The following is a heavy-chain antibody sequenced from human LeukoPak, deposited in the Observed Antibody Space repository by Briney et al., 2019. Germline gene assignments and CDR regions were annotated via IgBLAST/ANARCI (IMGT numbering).Heavy chain of an antibody. CDR1: GFTFSSYS. Sequence: PAGSLRLSCAASGFTFSSYSMSWVRQPPGKGLEWVSAISGSGGSTYYADSVKGRFTISRDNSKNKLYLQMNSMRAEDTAVYYCAKDLYGYVSNWFDPWGQGTLVTVSS. CDR2: ISGSGGST. CDR3: AKDLYGYVSNWFDP. V-gene: IGHV3-23*01. D-gene: IGHD5-12*01. J-gene: IGHJ5*02.